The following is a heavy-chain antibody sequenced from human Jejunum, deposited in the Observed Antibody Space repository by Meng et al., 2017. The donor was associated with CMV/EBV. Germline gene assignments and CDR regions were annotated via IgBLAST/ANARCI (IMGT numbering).Heavy chain of an antibody. CDR3: GRVLKGGTYLDY. J-gene: IGHJ4*02. Sequence: ASAFTFSNYMLTWVRQAPGKGLEWVASISISDYKFYADSVKGRFSISRDNAKNSLYLHMSSLRGEDTAVYYCGRVLKGGTYLDYWGQGTQVTVSS. V-gene: IGHV3-21*06. CDR1: AFTFSNYM. CDR2: ISISDYK. D-gene: IGHD1-26*01.